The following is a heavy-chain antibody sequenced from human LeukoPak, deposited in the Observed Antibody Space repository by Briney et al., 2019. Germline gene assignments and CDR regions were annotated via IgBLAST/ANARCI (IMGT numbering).Heavy chain of an antibody. Sequence: PSETLSLTCTVSGGSISSYYWSWVRQPPGEGLEWIAYIYSSGITNYPPSLKSRVTISIDTSKSQFSLKLSSVTAADTAVYYCAGVGATLFDYWGQGTLVTVSS. CDR1: GGSISSYY. V-gene: IGHV4-59*01. D-gene: IGHD1-26*01. J-gene: IGHJ4*02. CDR3: AGVGATLFDY. CDR2: IYSSGIT.